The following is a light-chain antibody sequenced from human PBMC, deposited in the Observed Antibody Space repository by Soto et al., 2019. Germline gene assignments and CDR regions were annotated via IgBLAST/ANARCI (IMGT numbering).Light chain of an antibody. CDR2: GAS. CDR1: QTVSSNY. V-gene: IGKV3-20*01. CDR3: QQYATSPLT. Sequence: IVLTQSPGTLSLTPGERSALSCRASQTVSSNYLAWYQQKPGQSPRLLIYGASNRATGIPDRFSGSGSGTDFTLSISRLEPEDFAVYYCQQYATSPLTFGGGTKVEI. J-gene: IGKJ4*01.